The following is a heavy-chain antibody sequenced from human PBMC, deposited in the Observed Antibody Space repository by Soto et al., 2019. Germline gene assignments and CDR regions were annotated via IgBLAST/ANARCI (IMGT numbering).Heavy chain of an antibody. Sequence: VSGKVSCKASGYTFTSYGISCVRQAPGQGLEWMGWISAYNGNTNYAQKLQGRVTMTTDTSTSTAYMELRSLRSDDTAVYYCARDFRDIVLMVYDISHEYYFDYWGQGTLVTVSS. CDR2: ISAYNGNT. CDR3: ARDFRDIVLMVYDISHEYYFDY. J-gene: IGHJ4*02. D-gene: IGHD2-8*01. CDR1: GYTFTSYG. V-gene: IGHV1-18*01.